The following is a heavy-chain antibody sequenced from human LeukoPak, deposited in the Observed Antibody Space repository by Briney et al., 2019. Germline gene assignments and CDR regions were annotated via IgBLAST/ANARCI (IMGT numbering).Heavy chain of an antibody. V-gene: IGHV4-39*07. CDR3: ARDRSVGVLPAPPFDF. D-gene: IGHD6-6*01. Sequence: SETLSLTCTVSGGSISSSSYYWGWIRQPPGKGLEWIGSIYYSGSTYYNPSLKSRVTISVDTSKNQFSLKLSSVTAADTAVYYCARDRSVGVLPAPPFDFWGQGTLVTVSS. CDR2: IYYSGST. CDR1: GGSISSSSYY. J-gene: IGHJ4*02.